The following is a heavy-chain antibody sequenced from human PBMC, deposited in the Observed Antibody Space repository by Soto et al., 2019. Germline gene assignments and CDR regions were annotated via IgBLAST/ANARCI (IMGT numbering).Heavy chain of an antibody. D-gene: IGHD6-13*01. CDR3: ARDLARGSWHNWFDP. Sequence: GASVKVSCKASGGTFSSYAISWVRQAPGQGLEWMGGIIPIFGTANYAQKFQGRVTITADESTSTAYMELSSLRSEDTAVYYCARDLARGSWHNWFDPWGQGTLVTVSS. J-gene: IGHJ5*02. V-gene: IGHV1-69*13. CDR2: IIPIFGTA. CDR1: GGTFSSYA.